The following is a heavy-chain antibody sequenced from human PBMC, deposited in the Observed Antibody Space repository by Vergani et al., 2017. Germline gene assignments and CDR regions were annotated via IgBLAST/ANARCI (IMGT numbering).Heavy chain of an antibody. J-gene: IGHJ4*02. CDR1: GYTFTSYG. CDR2: ISAYNGNT. Sequence: QVQLVQSGAEVKKPGASVKVSCKASGYTFTSYGISWVRQAPGQGLEWMGGISAYNGNTNYAQKLQGRVTMTTDTSTSTAYMELRSLRSDDTAVYYCARGPYYYDSSGYPTGFDYWGQGTLVTVSS. V-gene: IGHV1-18*04. CDR3: ARGPYYYDSSGYPTGFDY. D-gene: IGHD3-22*01.